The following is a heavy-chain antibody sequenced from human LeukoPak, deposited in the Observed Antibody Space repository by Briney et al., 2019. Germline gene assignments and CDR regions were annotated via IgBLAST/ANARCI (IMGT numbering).Heavy chain of an antibody. CDR1: GGTFRSYG. CDR3: VRSVPLRSIKSRIDH. V-gene: IGHV1-2*02. J-gene: IGHJ4*02. Sequence: GASVKVSCKASGGTFRSYGLNWVRQAPGQGLEWMGWINPNSGASNYAQKFQGRVTMTRDTSISTAFMELSRLTSGDTAMYFCVRSVPLRSIKSRIDHWGQGTLVTVSS. CDR2: INPNSGAS.